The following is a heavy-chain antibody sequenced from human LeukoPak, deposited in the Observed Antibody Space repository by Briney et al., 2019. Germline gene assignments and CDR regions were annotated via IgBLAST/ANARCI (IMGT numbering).Heavy chain of an antibody. D-gene: IGHD3-22*01. V-gene: IGHV3-30-3*01. J-gene: IGHJ4*02. Sequence: PGRSLRLSCAASGFTFSSYAMHWVRQAPGKGLEWVAVISYDGSNKYYADSVKGRFTISRDNSKNTLYLQMNSLRAEDTAVYYCTRAERYYDSSGYCRYWGQGTLVSVSS. CDR2: ISYDGSNK. CDR3: TRAERYYDSSGYCRY. CDR1: GFTFSSYA.